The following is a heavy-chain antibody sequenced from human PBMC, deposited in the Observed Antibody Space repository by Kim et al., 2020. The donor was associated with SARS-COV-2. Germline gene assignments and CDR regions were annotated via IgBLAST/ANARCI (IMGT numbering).Heavy chain of an antibody. CDR2: ISHRSEAI. V-gene: IGHV3-48*02. CDR3: ARDSGRGYAMDV. Sequence: GGSLRLFCTFTFSDSHMDWVRQAPGKGLEWVSYISHRSEAIYYADSVRGRFTISRDTDKKSVYLQMNSLRDEDTAGYYCARDSGRGYAMDVWGQGTTVT. J-gene: IGHJ6*02. CDR1: FTFSDSH.